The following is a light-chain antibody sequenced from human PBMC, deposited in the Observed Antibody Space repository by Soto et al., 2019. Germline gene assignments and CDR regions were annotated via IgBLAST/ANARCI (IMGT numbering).Light chain of an antibody. J-gene: IGKJ2*01. V-gene: IGKV1-39*01. CDR2: AAS. Sequence: DIQMTQSPSSLSAPVGDRVTITCRASQTISSFLNWYQQKPGKAPDLLIYAASNLQSGVPSRFSGSGSGSDYTLTISSLQPEDFATYYCQQSYSSPQMYTFGQGTRVEIK. CDR3: QQSYSSPQMYT. CDR1: QTISSF.